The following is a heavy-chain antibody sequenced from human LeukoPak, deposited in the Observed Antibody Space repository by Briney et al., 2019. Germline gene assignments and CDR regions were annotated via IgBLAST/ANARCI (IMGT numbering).Heavy chain of an antibody. CDR1: GFTFSSYG. Sequence: PGGSLRLSCAASGFTFSSYGMHWVRQAPGKGLEWVAFIRYDGSNKYYADSVKGRFTISRDNSKNTLYLQMNRLRAEDTAVYYCAKDGRIAAAGTVGSGWPDYWGQGTLVTVSS. CDR2: IRYDGSNK. CDR3: AKDGRIAAAGTVGSGWPDY. D-gene: IGHD6-13*01. J-gene: IGHJ4*02. V-gene: IGHV3-30*02.